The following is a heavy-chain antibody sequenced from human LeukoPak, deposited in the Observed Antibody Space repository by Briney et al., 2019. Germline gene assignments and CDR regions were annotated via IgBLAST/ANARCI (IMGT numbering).Heavy chain of an antibody. CDR2: IIPIFGTA. Sequence: SVKVSCKASGGTFSSYAISWVRQAPGQGLEWMGGIIPIFGTANYAQKLQGRVTMTTDTSTSTAYMELRSLRSDDAAVYYCARDQSPYYYYMDVWGKGTTVTVSS. V-gene: IGHV1-69*05. J-gene: IGHJ6*03. CDR3: ARDQSPYYYYMDV. CDR1: GGTFSSYA.